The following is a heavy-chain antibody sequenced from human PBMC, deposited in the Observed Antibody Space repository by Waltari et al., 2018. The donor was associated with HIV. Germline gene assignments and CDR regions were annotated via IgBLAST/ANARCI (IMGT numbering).Heavy chain of an antibody. J-gene: IGHJ6*02. CDR3: AREADSAYYYYGMDV. V-gene: IGHV3-66*02. CDR2: SYNGGST. CDR1: GFTVSSNY. D-gene: IGHD1-26*01. Sequence: EVQLVESGGGLVQPGGSLRLSCAASGFTVSSNYMSWVRQAPGKGLEWGSVSYNGGSTYYADSVKGRFTIARDNSKNTLYLQMNSLRAEDTAVYYCAREADSAYYYYGMDVWGQGTTVTVSS.